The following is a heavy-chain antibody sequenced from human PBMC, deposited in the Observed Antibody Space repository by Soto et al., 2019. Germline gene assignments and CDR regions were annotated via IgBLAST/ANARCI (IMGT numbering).Heavy chain of an antibody. CDR1: GGSVSSGSYY. CDR3: ARKGMDTAMAPDY. V-gene: IGHV4-61*01. Sequence: QVQLQESGPGLVKPSETLSLTCTVSGGSVSSGSYYWSWIRQPPGKGLEWIGYIYYSGSTNYNPSLKSRVTISVDTSKNQFSLKLSSVTAADTAVHYCARKGMDTAMAPDYWGQGTLVTVSS. CDR2: IYYSGST. J-gene: IGHJ4*02. D-gene: IGHD5-18*01.